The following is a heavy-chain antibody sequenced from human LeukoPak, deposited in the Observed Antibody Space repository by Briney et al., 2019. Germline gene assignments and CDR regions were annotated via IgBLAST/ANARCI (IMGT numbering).Heavy chain of an antibody. CDR1: GFSFSTYG. CDR2: IWNDGINK. CDR3: AKDGNWARFEN. V-gene: IGHV3-33*06. J-gene: IGHJ4*02. Sequence: PGRSLRLSCVGSGFSFSTYGMHWVRQAPGKGLEWVAVIWNDGINKYYADSVKGRFTISRDNSKNTLYLQMNSPRAEDTAAYYCAKDGNWARFENWGQGTLVPLSS. D-gene: IGHD7-27*01.